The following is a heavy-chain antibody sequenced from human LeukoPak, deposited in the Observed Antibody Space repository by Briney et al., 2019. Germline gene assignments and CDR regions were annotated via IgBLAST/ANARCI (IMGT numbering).Heavy chain of an antibody. CDR2: IRGSGGIT. J-gene: IGHJ4*02. Sequence: GGSLRLPCAASGFTLSTYSMYWVRQAPGKGLEWVSGIRGSGGITYYADSGKGRFTISGDNSENTLYLQMNSLRVDDTAVYYCAKGRVVESNLDYLGQG. CDR3: AKGRVVESNLDY. CDR1: GFTLSTYS. D-gene: IGHD3-3*01. V-gene: IGHV3-23*01.